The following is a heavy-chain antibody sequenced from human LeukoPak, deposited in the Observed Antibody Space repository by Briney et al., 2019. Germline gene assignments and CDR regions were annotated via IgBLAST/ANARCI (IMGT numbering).Heavy chain of an antibody. CDR2: ISSSGSTI. CDR1: GFTFSDYY. J-gene: IGHJ4*02. CDR3: ARVGRIAVPDVVCY. Sequence: SGGSLRLSCAASGFTFSDYYMSWIRQAPGKGLEWVSYISSSGSTIYYADSVKGRFTISRDNAKNSLYLQMNSLRAEDTAVYYCARVGRIAVPDVVCYWGQGTLVTVSS. D-gene: IGHD6-19*01. V-gene: IGHV3-11*01.